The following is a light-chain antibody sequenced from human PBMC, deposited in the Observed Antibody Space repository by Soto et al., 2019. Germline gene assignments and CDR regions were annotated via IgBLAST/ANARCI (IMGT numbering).Light chain of an antibody. V-gene: IGKV3-15*01. Sequence: EILMTQSPATLSVCPGERAIVSCRASQSIRDNLAWYQQTPGRAPRLLIYGASIRATGVPARFSGSGSGTEFTLTISSLQSEDFAVYYCQQYDYWPPYTFGQGTKVEI. CDR2: GAS. CDR1: QSIRDN. CDR3: QQYDYWPPYT. J-gene: IGKJ2*01.